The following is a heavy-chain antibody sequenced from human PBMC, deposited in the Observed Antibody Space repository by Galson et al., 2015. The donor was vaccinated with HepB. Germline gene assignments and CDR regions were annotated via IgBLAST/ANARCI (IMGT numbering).Heavy chain of an antibody. CDR1: GYTFTSYA. CDR2: INAGNGNT. D-gene: IGHD1-26*01. V-gene: IGHV1-3*01. J-gene: IGHJ6*02. CDR3: ARGSRIVGGDYYYYGMDV. Sequence: SVKVSCKASGYTFTSYAMHWVRQAPGQRLEWMGWINAGNGNTKYSQKFQGRVTITRDTSASTAYMELSSLRSEDTAVYYCARGSRIVGGDYYYYGMDVWGQGTTVTVSS.